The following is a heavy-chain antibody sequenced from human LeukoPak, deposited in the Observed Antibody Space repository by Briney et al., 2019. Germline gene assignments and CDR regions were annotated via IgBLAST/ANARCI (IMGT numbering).Heavy chain of an antibody. D-gene: IGHD6-6*01. J-gene: IGHJ6*03. CDR2: IYYSGST. Sequence: SETLSLTCTVSGGSISSGDYYWSWIRQPPGKGLEWTGYIYYSGSTYYNPSLKSRVTISVDTSKNQFSLKLSSVTAADTAVYYCARDSREYSTSSFSLVFYYYMDVWGKGTTVTVSS. V-gene: IGHV4-30-4*08. CDR3: ARDSREYSTSSFSLVFYYYMDV. CDR1: GGSISSGDYY.